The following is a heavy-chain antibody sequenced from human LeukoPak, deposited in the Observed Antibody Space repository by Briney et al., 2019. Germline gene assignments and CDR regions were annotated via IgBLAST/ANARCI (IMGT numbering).Heavy chain of an antibody. Sequence: SGTLSLTCVVSGGSIVSDIWWSWVRQPPGKGLQWVGEIYHSGSTNYNPSLKSRVTMSVDTSKNQFSLKLSPVTAADTAVYYCARARSGGDTMDVWGQGTTVTVSS. CDR3: ARARSGGDTMDV. J-gene: IGHJ6*02. CDR1: GGSIVSDIW. CDR2: IYHSGST. D-gene: IGHD2-21*02. V-gene: IGHV4-4*02.